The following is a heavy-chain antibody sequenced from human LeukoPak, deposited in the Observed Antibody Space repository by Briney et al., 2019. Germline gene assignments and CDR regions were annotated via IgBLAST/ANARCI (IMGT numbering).Heavy chain of an antibody. V-gene: IGHV4-59*08. CDR2: IYYSGST. D-gene: IGHD3-3*01. J-gene: IGHJ4*02. CDR1: GGSISSYY. CDR3: ARIPPQNYDFWSGYYNFMVGYFDY. Sequence: SETLSHTCTVSGGSISSYYWSWIRQPPGKGLEWIGYIYYSGSTNYNPSLKSRVTISVDTSKNQFSLKLSSVTAADTAVYYCARIPPQNYDFWSGYYNFMVGYFDYWGQGTLVTVSS.